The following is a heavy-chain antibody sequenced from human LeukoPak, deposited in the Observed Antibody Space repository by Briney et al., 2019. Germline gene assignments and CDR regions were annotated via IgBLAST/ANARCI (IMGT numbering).Heavy chain of an antibody. J-gene: IGHJ5*02. Sequence: ASVKVSCKASGYTFTSYGISWVRQAPGQGLEWMGWISAYNGNTNYEQKLQGRVTMTTDTSTSTAYMELRRLRSDDTAVYYCAVMVYAENWFDPWGQGTLVTVSS. CDR1: GYTFTSYG. D-gene: IGHD2-8*01. V-gene: IGHV1-18*01. CDR2: ISAYNGNT. CDR3: AVMVYAENWFDP.